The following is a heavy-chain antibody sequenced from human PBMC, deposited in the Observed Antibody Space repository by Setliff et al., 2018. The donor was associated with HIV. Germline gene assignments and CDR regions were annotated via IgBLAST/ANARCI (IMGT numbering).Heavy chain of an antibody. D-gene: IGHD1-1*01. J-gene: IGHJ4*02. V-gene: IGHV1-69*10. CDR3: ARGQLKPTGYFFDY. CDR2: IIPMVSLP. Sequence: SVKVSCKASGGSFSDYSISWVRQAPGQAFEWMGGIIPMVSLPNFAQSFLGRHTITANRSTTTAYMELSRLTSEDTAVYYCARGQLKPTGYFFDYWGLGTLVTVSS. CDR1: GGSFSDYS.